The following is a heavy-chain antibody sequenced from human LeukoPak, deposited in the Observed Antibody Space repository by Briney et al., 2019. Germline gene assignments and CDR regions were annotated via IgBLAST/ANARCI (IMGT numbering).Heavy chain of an antibody. J-gene: IGHJ4*02. Sequence: QTGGSLRLSCAASGFTFSSYAMHWVRQAPGKGLEWVAVISYDGSNKYYADSVKGRFTISRDNSKNTLYPQMNSLRAEDTAVYYCARARMVGGTTYYFAYWGQGTLVTVSS. CDR1: GFTFSSYA. CDR3: ARARMVGGTTYYFAY. V-gene: IGHV3-30*07. CDR2: ISYDGSNK. D-gene: IGHD1-26*01.